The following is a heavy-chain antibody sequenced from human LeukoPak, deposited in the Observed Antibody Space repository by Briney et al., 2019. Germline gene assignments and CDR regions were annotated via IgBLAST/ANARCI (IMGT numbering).Heavy chain of an antibody. J-gene: IGHJ4*02. CDR2: INHSGST. V-gene: IGHV4-34*01. Sequence: SETLSLTCAVYGGSFSGYYWSWIRQPPGKGLEWIGEINHSGSTNYNPSLKSRVTISVDTSKNQFSLKLSSVTAADTAVYYCARVKTYYYGSGSYRNLYYFDYWGQGTLVTVSS. CDR3: ARVKTYYYGSGSYRNLYYFDY. CDR1: GGSFSGYY. D-gene: IGHD3-10*01.